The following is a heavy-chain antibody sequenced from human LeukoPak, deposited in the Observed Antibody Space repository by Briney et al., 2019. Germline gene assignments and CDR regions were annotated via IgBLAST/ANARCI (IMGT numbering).Heavy chain of an antibody. CDR1: GGSFRGYY. CDR3: ARVTVVYYDSSGYFTLSHYYYDGMDV. D-gene: IGHD3-22*01. CDR2: INHSGGT. V-gene: IGHV4-34*01. J-gene: IGHJ6*02. Sequence: PSETLSLTCAVYGGSFRGYYWSWIRQPPGKGLEWVEAINHSGGTNYNPSLKSRVTISLDTSKNQFSLKLSSVTAADTAVYYCARVTVVYYDSSGYFTLSHYYYDGMDVWGQGTTVTVSS.